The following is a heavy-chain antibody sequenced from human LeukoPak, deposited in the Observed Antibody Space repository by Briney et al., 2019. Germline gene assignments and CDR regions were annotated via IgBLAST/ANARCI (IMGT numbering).Heavy chain of an antibody. D-gene: IGHD3-10*01. Sequence: GASVKVSCRASGYTFTSYGISWVRQAPGQGLEWMGWISAYNGNTNYEQKLQGRVTMTTDTSTSTAYMELRSLRSDDTAVYYCARYADGSGSYYNSGPVDYWGQGTLVTVSS. CDR2: ISAYNGNT. V-gene: IGHV1-18*01. CDR3: ARYADGSGSYYNSGPVDY. J-gene: IGHJ4*02. CDR1: GYTFTSYG.